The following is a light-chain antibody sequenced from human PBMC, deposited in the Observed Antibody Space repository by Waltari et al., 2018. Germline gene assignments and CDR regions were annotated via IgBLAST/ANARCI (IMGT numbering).Light chain of an antibody. Sequence: QSALTQPASVSGSPGQSITISCTGTNSDIGAYDFVSWYQQHPGKAPKLIIYGVTYRPSGFSNRFSGSKSGDTASLTSSELQAEDESDYYCSSYTTRYIHVFGTGTKVTVL. CDR3: SSYTTRYIHV. CDR2: GVT. V-gene: IGLV2-14*01. CDR1: NSDIGAYDF. J-gene: IGLJ1*01.